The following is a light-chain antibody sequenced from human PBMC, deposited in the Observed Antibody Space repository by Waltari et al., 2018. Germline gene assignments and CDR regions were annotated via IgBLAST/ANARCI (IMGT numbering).Light chain of an antibody. CDR2: KVS. CDR1: QSLVHSDGNTY. Sequence: DVVMTQSPLSLPVTLGQPASISCRSSQSLVHSDGNTYLNWFQQSPGQSPRRLIYKVSNRDSGVPDRFSGSGSGTDFTLKISRVEADDVGVYYCMQGTHWPRTFGQGTKVQIK. CDR3: MQGTHWPRT. V-gene: IGKV2-30*02. J-gene: IGKJ1*01.